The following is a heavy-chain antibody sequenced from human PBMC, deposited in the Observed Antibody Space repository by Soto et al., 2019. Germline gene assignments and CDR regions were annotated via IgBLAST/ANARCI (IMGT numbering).Heavy chain of an antibody. V-gene: IGHV3-7*01. CDR2: IKQDGSEK. CDR1: GFTFSRSW. Sequence: GGSLRLSCEDSGFTFSRSWMAWVRQAPGKGLEWVANIKQDGSEKYYVDSVKGRFTISRANAKNSLYLQMDSLRAEDTALYYCARDVDWGAFDIWGQGTMVTVSS. CDR3: ARDVDWGAFDI. J-gene: IGHJ3*02. D-gene: IGHD3-16*01.